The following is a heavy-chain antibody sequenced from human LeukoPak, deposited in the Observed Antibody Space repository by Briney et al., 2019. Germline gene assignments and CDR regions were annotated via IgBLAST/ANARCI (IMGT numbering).Heavy chain of an antibody. CDR2: MSYDGSHK. D-gene: IGHD3-10*01. CDR3: ATALKNVLLWFGEFLVY. J-gene: IGHJ4*02. Sequence: GGSLRLSCAASGFTVSSNYMSWVRQAPGKGLEWVAVMSYDGSHKYYADSVKGRFTISRDNSKNTLYLQMNNLGPEDTAAYYCATALKNVLLWFGEFLVYWGQGTPVTVSS. V-gene: IGHV3-30-3*01. CDR1: GFTVSSNY.